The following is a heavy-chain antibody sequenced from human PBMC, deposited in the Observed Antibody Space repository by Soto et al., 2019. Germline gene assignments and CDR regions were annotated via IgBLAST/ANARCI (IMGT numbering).Heavy chain of an antibody. D-gene: IGHD5-18*01. CDR2: ISGSGGST. CDR1: GFTFSSYA. Sequence: GGSLRLSCAASGFTFSSYAMSWVRQAPGKGLEWVSAISGSGGSTYYADSVKGRFTISRDNSKNTLYLQMNSLRAEDTAVYYCAKDNHEGDGYPHFDYWGQGTLVTVSS. J-gene: IGHJ4*02. V-gene: IGHV3-23*01. CDR3: AKDNHEGDGYPHFDY.